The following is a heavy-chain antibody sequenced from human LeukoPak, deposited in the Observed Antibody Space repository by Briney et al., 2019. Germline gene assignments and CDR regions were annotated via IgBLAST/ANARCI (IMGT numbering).Heavy chain of an antibody. J-gene: IGHJ4*02. CDR3: TRVGYIDEGIDY. V-gene: IGHV3-7*04. CDR1: GFPFSSYW. CDR2: IKQDGSKK. Sequence: GGSLRLSCVDSGFPFSSYWMTWVRQAPGKGLEWVANIKQDGSKKSYVDPVKGRFTISRDNAKNSLYLQMNSLRAEDTAIYYCTRVGYIDEGIDYWGQGTLVTVSS. D-gene: IGHD5-24*01.